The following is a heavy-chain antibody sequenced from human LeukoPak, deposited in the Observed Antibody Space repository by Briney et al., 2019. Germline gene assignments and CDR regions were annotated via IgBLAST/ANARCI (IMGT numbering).Heavy chain of an antibody. Sequence: GRSLRLSCAASGFTFSNYAMHWVRQAPGKGLEWVTIISFDGSSKYYADSVKGRFTISRDNSNNTLYLQMNSLRTEDTAVYYCARGIAVAGFDSDFDYWGQGTLVTVSS. D-gene: IGHD6-19*01. CDR3: ARGIAVAGFDSDFDY. V-gene: IGHV3-30-3*01. J-gene: IGHJ4*02. CDR2: ISFDGSSK. CDR1: GFTFSNYA.